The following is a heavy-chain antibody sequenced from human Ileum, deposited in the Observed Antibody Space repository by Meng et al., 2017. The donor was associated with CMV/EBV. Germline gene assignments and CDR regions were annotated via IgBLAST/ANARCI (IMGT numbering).Heavy chain of an antibody. CDR3: ANGYYFDY. J-gene: IGHJ4*02. CDR1: GGSFSGYY. CDR2: INHSGST. V-gene: IGHV4-34*01. Sequence: SETLSLTCAVYGGSFSGYYWSWIRQPPGKGLEWIGEINHSGSTNYNPSLKSRVTISVDTSKNQFSLKLSPVTAADTAVYYCANGYYFDYWGQGTLVTVSS.